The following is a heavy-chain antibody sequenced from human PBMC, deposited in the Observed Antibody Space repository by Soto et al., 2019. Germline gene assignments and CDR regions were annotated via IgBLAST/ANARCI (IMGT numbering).Heavy chain of an antibody. CDR3: ARGGYCSRNSCYDDLDY. D-gene: IGHD2-2*01. V-gene: IGHV3-21*01. CDR1: GFTFSSYS. Sequence: GGSLRLSCAASGFTFSSYSMNWVRQAPGKGLEWVSSISSSSSYIYYADSVKGRFTISRDNAKNSLYLQMNSLRAEDTAVYYCARGGYCSRNSCYDDLDYWGQGSLVTVSS. CDR2: ISSSSSYI. J-gene: IGHJ4*01.